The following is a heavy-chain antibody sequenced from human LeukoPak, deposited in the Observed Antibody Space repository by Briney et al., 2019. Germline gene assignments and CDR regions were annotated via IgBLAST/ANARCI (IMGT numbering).Heavy chain of an antibody. CDR1: GGSISSYY. D-gene: IGHD6-13*01. Sequence: SETLSLTCTVSGGSISSYYWSWIRQPPGKGLEWIGYIYYSGSTNYNPSLKSRVTISVDTSKNQFSLKLSSVTAADKAVYYCARLVGAAGTTIFDYWGQGTLVTVSS. CDR3: ARLVGAAGTTIFDY. CDR2: IYYSGST. J-gene: IGHJ4*02. V-gene: IGHV4-59*08.